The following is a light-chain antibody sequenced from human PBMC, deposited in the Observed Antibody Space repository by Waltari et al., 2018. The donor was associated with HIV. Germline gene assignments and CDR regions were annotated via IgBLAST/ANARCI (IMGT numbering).Light chain of an antibody. V-gene: IGKV4-1*01. CDR2: WAS. CDR1: QSVLYSSNNKNY. J-gene: IGKJ1*01. CDR3: QQYYSTPPT. Sequence: DIVMTQSPDSLAVSLGERATINCKYSQSVLYSSNNKNYLAWYQQKPGQPPKLLIYWASTRESGVPDRFSGSGSGTDFTLTISSLQAEDVAVYYCQQYYSTPPTFGQGTKVEIK.